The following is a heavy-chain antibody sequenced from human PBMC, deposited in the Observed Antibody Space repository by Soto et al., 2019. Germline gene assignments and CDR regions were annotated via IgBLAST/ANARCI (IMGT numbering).Heavy chain of an antibody. CDR1: GFTFSSYA. D-gene: IGHD5-12*01. CDR3: AKDRRGWLRPYYYYGMDV. J-gene: IGHJ6*02. Sequence: GGSLRLSCAASGFTFSSYAMSWVRQAPGKGLEWVSAISGSGGSTYYADSVKGRFTISRDNSKNTLYLQMYSLRAEDTAVYYCAKDRRGWLRPYYYYGMDVWGQGTTVTVS. V-gene: IGHV3-23*01. CDR2: ISGSGGST.